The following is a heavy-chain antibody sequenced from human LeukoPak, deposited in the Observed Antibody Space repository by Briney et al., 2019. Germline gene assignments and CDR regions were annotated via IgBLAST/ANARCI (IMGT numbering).Heavy chain of an antibody. D-gene: IGHD3-22*01. CDR1: GYTFTSYA. J-gene: IGHJ6*02. CDR2: INAGNGNT. CDR3: ARDRDYYDSSGLYPGYYYYYGMDV. V-gene: IGHV1-3*01. Sequence: ASVKVSCKASGYTFTSYAMHWVRQAPGQRLEWMGWINAGNGNTKYSQKFQGRVTITRDTSASTAYMELSSLRSEDTAVYYCARDRDYYDSSGLYPGYYYYYGMDVWGQGTTVTVSS.